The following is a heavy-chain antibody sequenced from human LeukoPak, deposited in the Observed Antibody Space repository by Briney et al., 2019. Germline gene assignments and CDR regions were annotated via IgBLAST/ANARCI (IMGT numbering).Heavy chain of an antibody. CDR2: INHSGST. CDR1: GGSFSGYY. V-gene: IGHV4-34*01. D-gene: IGHD5-12*01. CDR3: ARNLRWLRFNWFDP. Sequence: SETLSLTCAVYGGSFSGYYWSWIRQPPGKGLEWIGEINHSGSTNYNPSIKSRVTISVDTSKNQFSLKLSSVTAADTAVYYCARNLRWLRFNWFDPWGQGTLVTVSS. J-gene: IGHJ5*02.